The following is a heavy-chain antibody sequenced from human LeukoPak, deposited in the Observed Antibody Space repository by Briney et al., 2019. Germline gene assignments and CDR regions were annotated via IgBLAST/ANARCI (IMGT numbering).Heavy chain of an antibody. CDR3: AREGSITTHRLFDY. CDR1: GYTSTSYA. D-gene: IGHD3-3*01. CDR2: INAGNGNT. Sequence: ASVRVSCKASGYTSTSYAMHQVRQATGQRLEWMGWINAGNGNTKYSQKFQGRVTITRDTSASTAYMELSSLRSEDTAVYYCAREGSITTHRLFDYWGQGTLVTVSS. J-gene: IGHJ4*02. V-gene: IGHV1-3*01.